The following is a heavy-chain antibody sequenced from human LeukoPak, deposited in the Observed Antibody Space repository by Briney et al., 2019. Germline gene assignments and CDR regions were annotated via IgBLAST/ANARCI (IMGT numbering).Heavy chain of an antibody. CDR2: IKQDGSEK. V-gene: IGHV3-7*01. CDR1: GFTFSSYW. CDR3: ARTRGIYSYAFQH. Sequence: GGSLRLSCAASGFTFSSYWMSWVRQAPGKGLEWVANIKQDGSEKYYVDSVKGRFTISRDNAKNSLYLQMNSLRAEDTAVYYCARTRGIYSYAFQHWGQGTLVTVSS. D-gene: IGHD5-18*01. J-gene: IGHJ1*01.